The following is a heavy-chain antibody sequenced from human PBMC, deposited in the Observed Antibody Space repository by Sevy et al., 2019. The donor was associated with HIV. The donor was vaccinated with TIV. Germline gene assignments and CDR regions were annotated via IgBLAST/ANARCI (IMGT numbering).Heavy chain of an antibody. CDR2: FSFGCGRI. Sequence: GGSLRLSCAASGFTFAKYSMSWVRQAPGKGLEWVSTFSFGCGRINYADSVKGRFTISRDDSKNTLFLQMNSLRAEDTATYFCAREECTHPHGYWGQGTLVTVSS. J-gene: IGHJ4*02. D-gene: IGHD2-8*01. CDR3: AREECTHPHGY. CDR1: GFTFAKYS. V-gene: IGHV3-23*01.